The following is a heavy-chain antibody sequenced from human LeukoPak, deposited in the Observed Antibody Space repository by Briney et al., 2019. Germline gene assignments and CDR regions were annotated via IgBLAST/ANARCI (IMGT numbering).Heavy chain of an antibody. D-gene: IGHD2-15*01. CDR1: GYTFTSYG. CDR2: ISAYNGNT. V-gene: IGHV1-18*01. J-gene: IGHJ5*02. Sequence: ASVKVSCKASGYTFTSYGISWVRQAPGQGLKWMGWISAYNGNTNYAQKLQGRVTMTTDTSTSTAYMELRSLRSDDTAVYYCARDYCSGGSCYHFLINWFDPWGQGTLVTVSS. CDR3: ARDYCSGGSCYHFLINWFDP.